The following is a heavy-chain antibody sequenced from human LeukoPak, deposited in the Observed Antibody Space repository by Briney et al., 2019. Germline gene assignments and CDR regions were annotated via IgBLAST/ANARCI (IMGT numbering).Heavy chain of an antibody. CDR2: IYYSGST. J-gene: IGHJ5*02. V-gene: IGHV4-59*01. CDR3: ARESWYSSGWYNWFDP. CDR1: GGSISSYY. D-gene: IGHD6-19*01. Sequence: SETLSLTCTASGGSISSYYWSWIRQPPGKGLEWIGDIYYSGSTNYNPSLKSRVTISVDTAKNQFSLKLSSVTAADTAVYYCARESWYSSGWYNWFDPWGQGTLVTVSS.